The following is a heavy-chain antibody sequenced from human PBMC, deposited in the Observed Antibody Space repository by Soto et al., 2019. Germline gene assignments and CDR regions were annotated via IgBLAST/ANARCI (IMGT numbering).Heavy chain of an antibody. CDR1: GGSISSGGYY. J-gene: IGHJ4*02. CDR3: ARQAAPISSSAWTFDY. CDR2: IYYSGTT. V-gene: IGHV4-31*03. Sequence: SETLSLTCTVSGGSISSGGYYWSWIRQHPGKGLEWIGYIYYSGTTYYNPSLKSRVTISVDTSKNQFSLKLSSVSAADTALYYCARQAAPISSSAWTFDYWGQGTLV. D-gene: IGHD6-6*01.